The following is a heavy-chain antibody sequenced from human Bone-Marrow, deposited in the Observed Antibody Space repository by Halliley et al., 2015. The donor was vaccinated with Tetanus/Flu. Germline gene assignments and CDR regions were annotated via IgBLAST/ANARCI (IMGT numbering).Heavy chain of an antibody. V-gene: IGHV4-38-2*02. D-gene: IGHD1-26*01. J-gene: IGHJ4*02. CDR2: IYHSGNT. Sequence: TLSLTCTVSGYSISSGDYWAWIRQPPGKGLEWIGNIYHSGNTCQNPSLKSRVTISADTSKNQFSLKLESLTAADTAVYYCARVTGRVPGFDYWGPGTLVTVSS. CDR1: GYSISSGDY. CDR3: ARVTGRVPGFDY.